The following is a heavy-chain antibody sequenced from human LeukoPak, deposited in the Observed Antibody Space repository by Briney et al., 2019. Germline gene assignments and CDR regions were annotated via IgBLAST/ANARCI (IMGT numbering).Heavy chain of an antibody. D-gene: IGHD2-15*01. CDR3: ARDCSGADCYSGNAFDI. V-gene: IGHV1-2*02. CDR2: INPSDGDT. CDR1: GYTFTDYY. J-gene: IGHJ3*02. Sequence: ASVKVSCKTSGYTFTDYYMQWVRQAPGQGLEWMGWINPSDGDTKSARKFQGRVTMTRDTSISTAYLELSRLTSDDTATYYCARDCSGADCYSGNAFDIWGQGTMVTVSS.